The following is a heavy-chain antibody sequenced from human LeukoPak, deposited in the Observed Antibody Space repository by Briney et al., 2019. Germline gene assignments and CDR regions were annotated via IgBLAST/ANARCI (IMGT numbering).Heavy chain of an antibody. CDR1: GFTFSSYA. D-gene: IGHD2-2*01. CDR2: ISYDGSNK. J-gene: IGHJ5*02. V-gene: IGHV3-30*04. CDR3: ARAVMGPLGYCSSTSCYANWFDP. Sequence: GGTLRLSCAASGFTFSSYAMHWVRQAPGKGLEWVAVISYDGSNKYYADSVKGRFTISRDNSKNTLYLQMNSLRAEDTAVYYCARAVMGPLGYCSSTSCYANWFDPWGQGTLVTVSS.